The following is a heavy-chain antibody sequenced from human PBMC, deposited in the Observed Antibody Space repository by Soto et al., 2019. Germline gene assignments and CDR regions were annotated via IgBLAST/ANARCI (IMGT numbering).Heavy chain of an antibody. D-gene: IGHD3-3*01. J-gene: IGHJ6*02. CDR3: ARALILGVVTPYYYYGMDV. CDR1: GGTFSSYA. CDR2: IIPILGIA. V-gene: IGHV1-69*04. Sequence: ASVKVSCKASGGTFSSYAISWVRQAPGQGLEWMGRIIPILGIANYAQKFQGRVTITADKSTSTAYMELSSLRSEDTAVYYCARALILGVVTPYYYYGMDVWGQGTTVTVSS.